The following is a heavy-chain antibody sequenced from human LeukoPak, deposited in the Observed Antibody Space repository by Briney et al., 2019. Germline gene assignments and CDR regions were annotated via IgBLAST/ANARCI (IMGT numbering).Heavy chain of an antibody. CDR3: AKVAKYYYGSETYYFFEH. D-gene: IGHD3-10*01. V-gene: IGHV3-7*01. Sequence: GGSLRLSCAASGFTFSSYWMHWVRQAPGKGLEWVANINQDGTEKYYVDSVKGRFTISRDNAKNSLYLQMNSLRVEDTAVYYCAKVAKYYYGSETYYFFEHWGQGTPVTASS. CDR2: INQDGTEK. J-gene: IGHJ4*02. CDR1: GFTFSSYW.